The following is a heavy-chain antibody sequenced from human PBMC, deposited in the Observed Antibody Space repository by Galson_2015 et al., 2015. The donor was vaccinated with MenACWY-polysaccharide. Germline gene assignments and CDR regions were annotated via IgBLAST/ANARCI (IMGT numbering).Heavy chain of an antibody. V-gene: IGHV1-8*01. CDR1: GYTFTSFD. D-gene: IGHD2-15*01. CDR2: MNPNSGNT. CDR3: ARAYCSGGTCYGFDF. Sequence: SVKVSCKASGYTFTSFDINWVRQATGQGLEWMGWMNPNSGNTGYAQKFQGRVTMTRNPSISTAYMELSSLRSEDTAVYYCARAYCSGGTCYGFDFWGQGSQVTVSS. J-gene: IGHJ4*02.